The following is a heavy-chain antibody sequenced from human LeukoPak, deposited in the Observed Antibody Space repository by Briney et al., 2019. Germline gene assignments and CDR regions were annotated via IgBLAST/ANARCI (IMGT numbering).Heavy chain of an antibody. Sequence: QPGGSLRLSCAASGFSFSSYGMHWVRQAPGKGLEWVAVIWYDGSNKYYADSVKGRFTISRDNSKNTLYLQMNSLRAEDTAVYYCARESAVAGIDYWGQGTLVTVSS. CDR3: ARESAVAGIDY. D-gene: IGHD6-19*01. CDR2: IWYDGSNK. J-gene: IGHJ4*02. CDR1: GFSFSSYG. V-gene: IGHV3-33*08.